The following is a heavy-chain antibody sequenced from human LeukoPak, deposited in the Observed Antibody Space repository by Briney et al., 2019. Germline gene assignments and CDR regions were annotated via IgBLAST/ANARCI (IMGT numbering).Heavy chain of an antibody. J-gene: IGHJ3*01. CDR3: ARVGGYCSSTSCYSPGQP. D-gene: IGHD2-2*03. Sequence: PSETLSLTCAVYGGSFSGYYWSWIRQPPGKGLEWIGEINHSGSTNYNPSLKSRVTISVDTSKNQFSLKLSSVTAADTAVYYCARVGGYCSSTSCYSPGQPWGQGTMVTVSS. CDR1: GGSFSGYY. CDR2: INHSGST. V-gene: IGHV4-34*01.